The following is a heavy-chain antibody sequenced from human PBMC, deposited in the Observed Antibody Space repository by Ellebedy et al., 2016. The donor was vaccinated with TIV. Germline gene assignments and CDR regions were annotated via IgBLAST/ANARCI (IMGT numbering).Heavy chain of an antibody. D-gene: IGHD3-10*01. Sequence: MPSETLSLTCTVSGGSISSGGYYWSWIRQHPGKGLEWIGYIYYSGSTYYNPSLKSLVTISVDTSKNQFSLKLSSVTAADTAVYYCARAQGLHYYGSGSHPIRWFDPWGQGTLVTVSS. V-gene: IGHV4-31*01. CDR3: ARAQGLHYYGSGSHPIRWFDP. CDR1: GGSISSGGYY. CDR2: IYYSGST. J-gene: IGHJ5*02.